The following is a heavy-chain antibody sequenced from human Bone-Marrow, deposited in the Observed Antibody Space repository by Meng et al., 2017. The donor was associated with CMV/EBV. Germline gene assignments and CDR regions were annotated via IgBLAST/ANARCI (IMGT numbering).Heavy chain of an antibody. D-gene: IGHD6-6*01. CDR2: ISGSGGST. J-gene: IGHJ4*02. CDR3: AKDLTPQLVPTYFDY. CDR1: GFTFSSYA. V-gene: IGHV3-23*01. Sequence: GESLKISCAASGFTFSSYAMSWVRQAPGKGLEWVSAISGSGGSTYYADSVKGRFTISRDNSKNTLYLQMNSLRAEDTAGYYWAKDLTPQLVPTYFDYWGQGTLVTVSS.